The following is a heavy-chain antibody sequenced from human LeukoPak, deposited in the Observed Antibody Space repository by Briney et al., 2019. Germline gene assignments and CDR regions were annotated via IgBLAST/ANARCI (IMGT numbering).Heavy chain of an antibody. J-gene: IGHJ5*02. CDR2: ISGSSFNYI. D-gene: IGHD2/OR15-2a*01. CDR3: ARGDDYLPFDH. Sequence: GGSLRLSCAASGFIFSAYNMVWVRQAPGKGLEWVARISGSSFNYINYADSVKGRFTVSRDNARNPLYLQMNSLRVEDTGVYYCARGDDYLPFDHWGQGNLVTVSS. V-gene: IGHV3-21*01. CDR1: GFIFSAYN.